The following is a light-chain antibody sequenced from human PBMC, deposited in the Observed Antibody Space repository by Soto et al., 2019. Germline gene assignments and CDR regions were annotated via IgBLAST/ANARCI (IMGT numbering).Light chain of an antibody. CDR1: SSDVGGYNY. CDR2: EVS. V-gene: IGLV2-14*01. J-gene: IGLJ1*01. Sequence: QSALTQPASLSGSPGQSITISCTGTSSDVGGYNYVSWYQQHPGKAPKLMIYEVSNRPSGVSYRFSGSKSGNTASLTISVLQAGDEADYYCSSHTSSNTRVFVTGTKVTVL. CDR3: SSHTSSNTRV.